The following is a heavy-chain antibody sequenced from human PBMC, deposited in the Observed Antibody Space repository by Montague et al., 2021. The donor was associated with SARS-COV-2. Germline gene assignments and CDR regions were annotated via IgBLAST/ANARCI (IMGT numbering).Heavy chain of an antibody. CDR2: INHGGST. Sequence: SETLSLTCAVHGTSFSGYYWNWIRQPPGKGLEWIGEINHGGSTKYSPSLKSRLTISADTSKNQFSLKLTSVAAADTAVYYYARPRDGVVPSPILGIGPYFTYYYMDVWGKGTTVTVS. CDR1: GTSFSGYY. CDR3: ARPRDGVVPSPILGIGPYFTYYYMDV. V-gene: IGHV4-34*01. D-gene: IGHD2-15*01. J-gene: IGHJ6*03.